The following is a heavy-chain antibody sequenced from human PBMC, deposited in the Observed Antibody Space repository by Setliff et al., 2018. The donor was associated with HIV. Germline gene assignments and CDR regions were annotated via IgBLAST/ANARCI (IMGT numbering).Heavy chain of an antibody. J-gene: IGHJ5*02. CDR1: GYTFTNYG. D-gene: IGHD6-19*01. CDR2: ISPYNGNT. Sequence: ASVKVSCKASGYTFTNYGISWVRQAPGQGLEWMGWISPYNGNTNYAQKLQGRVTMTTDTSTSTAYMELRSLRSDDTAVYYCARDLYSSGWPTWFDPWGQGTLVTVSS. V-gene: IGHV1-18*01. CDR3: ARDLYSSGWPTWFDP.